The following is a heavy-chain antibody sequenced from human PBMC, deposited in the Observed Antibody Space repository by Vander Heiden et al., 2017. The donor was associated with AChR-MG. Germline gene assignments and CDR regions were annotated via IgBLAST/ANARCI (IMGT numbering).Heavy chain of an antibody. CDR1: GFTFSGSA. J-gene: IGHJ6*02. V-gene: IGHV3-73*01. Sequence: EVQLVESGGGLVQPGGSLKLSCAASGFTFSGSAMHWVRQASGKGLEWVGRIRSKANSYATADAASVKGRFTISRDDSKNTAYLQMNSLKTEDTAVYYGTSKYLYGMDVWGQGTTVTVSS. D-gene: IGHD2-2*01. CDR3: TSKYLYGMDV. CDR2: IRSKANSYAT.